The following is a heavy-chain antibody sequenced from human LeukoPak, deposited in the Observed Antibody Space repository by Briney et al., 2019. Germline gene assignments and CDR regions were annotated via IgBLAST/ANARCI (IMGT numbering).Heavy chain of an antibody. Sequence: PSQTLSLTCTVSGGSISSGGYYWSWIRQHPGKGLEWIGYIYYSGSTYYNPSLKSRVTISVDTSKNQFSLKLSSVTAADTAVYYCARVKTPGDFGWVVVPAALRWFDPWGQGTLVTVSS. V-gene: IGHV4-31*03. J-gene: IGHJ5*02. CDR1: GGSISSGGYY. CDR3: ARVKTPGDFGWVVVPAALRWFDP. CDR2: IYYSGST. D-gene: IGHD2-2*01.